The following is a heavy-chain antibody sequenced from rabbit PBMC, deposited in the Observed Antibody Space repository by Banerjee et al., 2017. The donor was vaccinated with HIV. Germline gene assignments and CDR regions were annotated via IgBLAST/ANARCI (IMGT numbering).Heavy chain of an antibody. CDR3: ARDADYADYGYSDLKL. J-gene: IGHJ4*01. CDR2: IYTGSSGTT. Sequence: QEQLKESGGDLVKPEGSLTLTCTASGFSFSSYYWICWVRQAPGKGLEWIGCIYTGSSGTTYYASWAKGRFTISKTSSTTVTPQMTSLTAADTATYFCARDADYADYGYSDLKLWGPGTLVTVS. V-gene: IGHV1S45*01. D-gene: IGHD6-1*01. CDR1: GFSFSSYYW.